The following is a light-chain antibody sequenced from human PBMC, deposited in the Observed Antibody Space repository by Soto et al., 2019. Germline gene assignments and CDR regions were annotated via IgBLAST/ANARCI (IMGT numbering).Light chain of an antibody. CDR1: QSVSSSY. J-gene: IGKJ4*01. V-gene: IGKV3-20*01. Sequence: EIVLTQSPGTLSLSPGERATLSCRVSQSVSSSYVAWYQQRPGQAPRLLIYGASSRASGIPDRFSGSGSGTDFTLTISGLEPEDFAVYYCQQYGSSPRTFGGGTKVEIK. CDR2: GAS. CDR3: QQYGSSPRT.